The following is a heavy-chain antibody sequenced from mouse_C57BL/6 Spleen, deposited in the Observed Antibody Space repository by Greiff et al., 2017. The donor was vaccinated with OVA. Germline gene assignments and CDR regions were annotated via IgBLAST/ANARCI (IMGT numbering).Heavy chain of an antibody. CDR2: IDTETGGN. CDR3: TRWGFDYDYCSDY. Sequence: VKLEESGPELVRPGASVTLSCKASGYTFTDYDMNWVKQTPVQGLEWIGSIDTETGGNEYNQKFKGKALLTADTSSITAYMELRSLSSEDSAVYFCTRWGFDYDYCSDYWGQGTTLTVSS. D-gene: IGHD2-4*01. CDR1: GYTFTDYD. J-gene: IGHJ2*01. V-gene: IGHV1-15*01.